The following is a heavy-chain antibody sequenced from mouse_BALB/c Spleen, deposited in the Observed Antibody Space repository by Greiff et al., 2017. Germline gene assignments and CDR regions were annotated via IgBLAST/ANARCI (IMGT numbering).Heavy chain of an antibody. CDR3: ARSDYDYDVAWFAY. CDR2: ILPGSGST. Sequence: VKLQESGAELMKPGASVKISCKATGYTFSSYWIEWVKQRPGHGLEWIGEILPGSGSTNYNEKFKGKATFTADTSSNTAYMQLSSLTSEDSAVYYCARSDYDYDVAWFAYWGQGTLVTVSA. J-gene: IGHJ3*01. CDR1: GYTFSSYW. V-gene: IGHV1-9*01. D-gene: IGHD2-4*01.